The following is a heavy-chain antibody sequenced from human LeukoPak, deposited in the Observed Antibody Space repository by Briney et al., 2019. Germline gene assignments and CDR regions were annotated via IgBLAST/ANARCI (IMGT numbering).Heavy chain of an antibody. CDR3: ASAYGSGSYLNWFDP. CDR2: ISAYNGNT. CDR1: GYTFTSYG. D-gene: IGHD3-10*01. Sequence: ASVKVSCTASGYTFTSYGISWVRQAPGQGLEWMGWISAYNGNTNYAQKLQGRVTMTTDTSTSTAYMELRSLRSDDTAVYYCASAYGSGSYLNWFDPWGQGTLVTVSS. V-gene: IGHV1-18*01. J-gene: IGHJ5*02.